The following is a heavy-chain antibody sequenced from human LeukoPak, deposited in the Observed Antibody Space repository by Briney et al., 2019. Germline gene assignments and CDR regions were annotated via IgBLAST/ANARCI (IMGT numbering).Heavy chain of an antibody. CDR2: INHSGST. Sequence: PSETLSLTCAVYGGSFSGYYWSWIRQPPGKGLEWIGEINHSGSTNYNPSLKSRVTISVDTSKNQFSLKLNSMTAADTAVYYCARHGGLLRYFDWLLSDFDYWGQGTLVTVSS. V-gene: IGHV4-34*01. J-gene: IGHJ4*02. CDR3: ARHGGLLRYFDWLLSDFDY. CDR1: GGSFSGYY. D-gene: IGHD3-9*01.